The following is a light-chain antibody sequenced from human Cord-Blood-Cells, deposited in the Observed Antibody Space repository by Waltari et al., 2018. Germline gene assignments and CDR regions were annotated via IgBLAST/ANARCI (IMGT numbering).Light chain of an antibody. Sequence: QSALTQPRSVSGSPGQSVTISCTGTSSDVGGYNYVSWYQQHPGKAPKLMIYDVSKLPAGVPDRFSGSESGNTASLTISGLQAEDEADYCCCSYAGSYTWVFGGGTKLTVL. CDR2: DVS. CDR3: CSYAGSYTWV. J-gene: IGLJ3*02. V-gene: IGLV2-11*01. CDR1: SSDVGGYNY.